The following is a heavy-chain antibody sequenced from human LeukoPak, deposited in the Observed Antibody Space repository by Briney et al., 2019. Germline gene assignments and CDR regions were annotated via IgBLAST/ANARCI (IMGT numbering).Heavy chain of an antibody. CDR2: ISSSSSYI. D-gene: IGHD3-10*01. V-gene: IGHV3-21*01. CDR1: GFTFSSYS. CDR3: ARDSDGSGSFDY. J-gene: IGHJ4*02. Sequence: GGSLRLSCAASGFTFSSYSMNWVRQAPGKGLEWVSSISSSSSYIYYADSVKGRFTISRDNAKNSLYLQMNGLRAEDTAVYYCARDSDGSGSFDYWGQGTLVTVSS.